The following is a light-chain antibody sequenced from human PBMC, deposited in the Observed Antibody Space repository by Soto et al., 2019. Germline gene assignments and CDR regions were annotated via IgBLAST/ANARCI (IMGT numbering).Light chain of an antibody. Sequence: QTVVTQPPSVSGTPGQRVTISCSGSSSNIGINGVNWYQQLPGTAPKLLIYSSNQRPSGVPGRFSGSKSGTSASLAISGLQSEDEADYYCAAWDDSLDGLVFGTGTKVTVL. CDR1: SSNIGING. V-gene: IGLV1-44*01. CDR3: AAWDDSLDGLV. CDR2: SSN. J-gene: IGLJ1*01.